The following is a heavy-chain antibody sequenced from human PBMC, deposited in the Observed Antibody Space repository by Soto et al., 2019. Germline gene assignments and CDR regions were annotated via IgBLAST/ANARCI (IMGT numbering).Heavy chain of an antibody. Sequence: SETLSLTCTFSGGSISGYYWSLLRQPPGKGLEWIGYIYNSGSTNYNPSLRSRVTISVDTSKNQFSLKLSSVTAADTAVYYCARSQAHYGSGSYFLYYYGMDVWGQGTTVTVSS. CDR3: ARSQAHYGSGSYFLYYYGMDV. V-gene: IGHV4-59*08. CDR2: IYNSGST. CDR1: GGSISGYY. D-gene: IGHD3-10*01. J-gene: IGHJ6*02.